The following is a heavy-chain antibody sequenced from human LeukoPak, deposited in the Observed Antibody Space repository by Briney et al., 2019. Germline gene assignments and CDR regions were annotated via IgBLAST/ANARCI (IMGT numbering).Heavy chain of an antibody. Sequence: GVSLRLSCAASGFTVDSNYMSWVRQAPGKGLEWVSLIYTGGSTYYADSVRGRFTISRDNSKNTLYLQMNSLRPEDTAVYYCARGFGKAAANVFGGYTMDVWGQGTTVTVSS. CDR1: GFTVDSNY. J-gene: IGHJ6*02. CDR2: IYTGGST. D-gene: IGHD6-13*01. V-gene: IGHV3-66*02. CDR3: ARGFGKAAANVFGGYTMDV.